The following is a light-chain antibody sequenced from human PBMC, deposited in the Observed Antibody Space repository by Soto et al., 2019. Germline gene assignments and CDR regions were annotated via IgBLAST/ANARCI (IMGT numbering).Light chain of an antibody. V-gene: IGKV1-5*01. CDR3: QQYNSPVT. Sequence: DIQMTQSPSTLSASVGDRITITCRASQSISGWLAWYQQKPGKAPKVLIYDASSLESGVPSRFSGSGSGTEFTLTICCLQPDDFATYYCQQYNSPVTFGQGTKVEIK. J-gene: IGKJ1*01. CDR2: DAS. CDR1: QSISGW.